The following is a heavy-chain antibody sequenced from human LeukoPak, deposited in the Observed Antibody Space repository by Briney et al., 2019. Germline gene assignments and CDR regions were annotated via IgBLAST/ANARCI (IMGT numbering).Heavy chain of an antibody. CDR3: ATLKGGYYVDY. Sequence: GGSLRLSCAASGFTFSSYGMHWVRQAPGKGLECVSVIYRSGGTYYADSVKGRFTISRDNSKNTLSLQMNSLRAEDAAVYYCATLKGGYYVDYWGQGTLVTVSS. CDR2: IYRSGGT. V-gene: IGHV3-66*01. J-gene: IGHJ4*02. CDR1: GFTFSSYG. D-gene: IGHD3-10*01.